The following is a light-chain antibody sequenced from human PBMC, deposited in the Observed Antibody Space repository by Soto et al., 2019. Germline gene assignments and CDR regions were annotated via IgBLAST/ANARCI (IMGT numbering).Light chain of an antibody. J-gene: IGKJ1*01. Sequence: DIQMTQSPTTLSASVGDRVIITCRASQRMSAWLAWYQQKPGIAPKLLIYDASSLEDGVPSRFSGSGSGTDFTLAINGLQPDDVATYYCQQYDTYPWTFGQGTKVEIK. CDR1: QRMSAW. CDR3: QQYDTYPWT. CDR2: DAS. V-gene: IGKV1-5*01.